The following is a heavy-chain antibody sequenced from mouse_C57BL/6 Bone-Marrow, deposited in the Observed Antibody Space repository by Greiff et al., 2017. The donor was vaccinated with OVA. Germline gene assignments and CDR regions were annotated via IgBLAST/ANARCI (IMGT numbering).Heavy chain of an antibody. CDR1: GYTFTDHT. D-gene: IGHD2-4*01. CDR3: ASAYYDYDAWFAY. V-gene: IGHV1-78*01. CDR2: IYPRDGST. J-gene: IGHJ3*01. Sequence: VMLVESDAELVKPGASVKISCKVSGYTFTDHTIHWMKQRPEQGLEWIGYIYPRDGSTKYNEKFKGKATLTADKSSSTAYMQLNSLTSEDSAVYFCASAYYDYDAWFAYWGQGTLVTVSA.